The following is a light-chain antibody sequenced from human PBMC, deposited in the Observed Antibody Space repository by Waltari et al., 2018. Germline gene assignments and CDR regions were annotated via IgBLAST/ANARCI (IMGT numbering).Light chain of an antibody. CDR1: QDIGSW. V-gene: IGKV1-12*01. J-gene: IGKJ2*01. CDR3: QQGNSFPYT. CDR2: AAS. Sequence: DIQMTQSPSSLSASVGARVTITCRARQDIGSWLAWYQQKPGNAPKLLIYAASRLESGVPPRFSGSGSGTDFILAISSLQPEDCGTFYCQQGNSFPYTFGQGTKLEI.